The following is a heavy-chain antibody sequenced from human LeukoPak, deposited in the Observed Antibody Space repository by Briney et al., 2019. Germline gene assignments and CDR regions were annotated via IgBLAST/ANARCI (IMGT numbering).Heavy chain of an antibody. Sequence: SETLSLNCTVSGGSISSYYWSWIRQPPGKGLEWIGYIYYSGSTNYNPSLKSRVTISVDTSKNQFSLKLSSLTAADTAVYYCARGTYGSSWQLEHFDYWGQGTLVTVSS. CDR2: IYYSGST. D-gene: IGHD6-13*01. V-gene: IGHV4-59*01. CDR1: GGSISSYY. CDR3: ARGTYGSSWQLEHFDY. J-gene: IGHJ4*02.